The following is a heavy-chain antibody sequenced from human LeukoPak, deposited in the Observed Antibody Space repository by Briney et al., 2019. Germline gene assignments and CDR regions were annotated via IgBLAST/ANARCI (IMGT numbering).Heavy chain of an antibody. V-gene: IGHV3-11*01. CDR3: ARGVVVMVGGGFDS. Sequence: GGSLRLSCAVSGFTFSDYYMSWIRQAPGKGLEWVSYISSSAGSIYYADSAKGRFTISRDNAKNSLYLQMNSLRAEDTAVYYCARGVVVMVGGGFDSCGQGTLVSVSS. CDR1: GFTFSDYY. D-gene: IGHD3-22*01. J-gene: IGHJ4*02. CDR2: ISSSAGSI.